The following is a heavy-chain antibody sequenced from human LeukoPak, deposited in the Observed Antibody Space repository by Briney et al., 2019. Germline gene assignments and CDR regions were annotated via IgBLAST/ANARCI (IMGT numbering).Heavy chain of an antibody. CDR3: ARVGDFWHGDQWFDP. Sequence: SETLSLTCTVSGGSTSSYYWSWIRQPAGKGLEWIGRIYTSGSTNYNPSLKSRVTMSVDTSKNQFSLKLSSVTAADTAVYYCARVGDFWHGDQWFDPWGQGTLVTVSS. J-gene: IGHJ5*02. CDR2: IYTSGST. V-gene: IGHV4-4*07. CDR1: GGSTSSYY. D-gene: IGHD3-3*01.